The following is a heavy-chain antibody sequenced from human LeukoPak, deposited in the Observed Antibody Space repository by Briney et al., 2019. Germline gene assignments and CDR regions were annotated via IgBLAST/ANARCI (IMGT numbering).Heavy chain of an antibody. CDR2: IGSSGGST. CDR3: AKLNPYGSGSYSHI. D-gene: IGHD3-10*01. Sequence: PGGSLRLSCAASGLTFSSYGMTWVRQAPGKGLEWVSAIGSSGGSTYYADSVKGRFTISRDNSKNTLYLQMNSLRAEDTAVYYCAKLNPYGSGSYSHIWGQGTMVTVSS. V-gene: IGHV3-23*01. CDR1: GLTFSSYG. J-gene: IGHJ3*02.